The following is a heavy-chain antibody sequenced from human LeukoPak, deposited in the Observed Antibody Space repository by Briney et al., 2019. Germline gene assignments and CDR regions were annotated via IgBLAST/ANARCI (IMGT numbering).Heavy chain of an antibody. CDR1: GGSISSYY. CDR3: ARDIRGYSGYEY. V-gene: IGHV4-59*12. D-gene: IGHD5-12*01. J-gene: IGHJ4*02. Sequence: SETLSLTCTVSGGSISSYYWSWIRQPPGKGLEWIGYIYYSGSTNYNPSLKSRVTISVDTSKNQFSLKLSSVTAADTAVYYCARDIRGYSGYEYWGQGTLVTVSS. CDR2: IYYSGST.